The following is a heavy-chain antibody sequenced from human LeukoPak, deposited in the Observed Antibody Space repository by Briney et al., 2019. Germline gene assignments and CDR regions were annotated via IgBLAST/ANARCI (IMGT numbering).Heavy chain of an antibody. J-gene: IGHJ4*02. Sequence: PSETLSLTCTVSGGSISSGSYYWSWIRQPAGKGLEWIGRIYTSGSTNYNPSLKSRVTISVDTSKNQFSLKLSSVTAADTAVYYCASTPVVVPAARYYFDYWGQGTLVTVSS. CDR1: GGSISSGSYY. CDR2: IYTSGST. D-gene: IGHD2-2*01. V-gene: IGHV4-61*02. CDR3: ASTPVVVPAARYYFDY.